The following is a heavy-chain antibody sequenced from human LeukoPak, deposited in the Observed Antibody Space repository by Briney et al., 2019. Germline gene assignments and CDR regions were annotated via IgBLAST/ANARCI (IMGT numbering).Heavy chain of an antibody. V-gene: IGHV4-30-4*01. CDR3: ARDSEIVGFDY. J-gene: IGHJ4*02. CDR1: GGSISSGDYY. Sequence: SETLSLTCTVSGGSISSGDYYWSWIRQPPGKGLEWIGYMYYSGSTYYNPSLKSRVTISVDTSKNQFSLKLSSVTAADTAVYYCARDSEIVGFDYWGQGTLVTVSS. CDR2: MYYSGST. D-gene: IGHD3-22*01.